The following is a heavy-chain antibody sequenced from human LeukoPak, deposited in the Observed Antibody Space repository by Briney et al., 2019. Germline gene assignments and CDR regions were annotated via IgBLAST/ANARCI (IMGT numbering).Heavy chain of an antibody. CDR3: AKLGRETTYYYDSSGYYLSGYYYYGMDV. J-gene: IGHJ6*02. V-gene: IGHV3-21*01. Sequence: GGSLRLSCAASGFTFRSYSMNWVRQAPGKGLEWVSSISTSLSYMYYADSVKGRFTISRDNAKNSLYLQMNSLRAEDTAVYYCAKLGRETTYYYDSSGYYLSGYYYYGMDVWGQGTTVTVSS. CDR1: GFTFRSYS. D-gene: IGHD3-22*01. CDR2: ISTSLSYM.